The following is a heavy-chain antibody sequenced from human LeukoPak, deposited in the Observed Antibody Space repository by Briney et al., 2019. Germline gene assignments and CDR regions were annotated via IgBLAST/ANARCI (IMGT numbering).Heavy chain of an antibody. CDR1: GYTFTGYY. D-gene: IGHD2-15*01. CDR3: ARGQVVVVAPTWFDP. J-gene: IGHJ5*02. V-gene: IGHV7-4-1*02. CDR2: INTNTGNP. Sequence: ASVKVSCKASGYTFTGYYIHWVRQAPGQGLEWMGWINTNTGNPTYAQGFTGRFVFSLDTSVSTAYLQISSLKAEDTAVYYCARGQVVVVAPTWFDPWGQGTLVTVSS.